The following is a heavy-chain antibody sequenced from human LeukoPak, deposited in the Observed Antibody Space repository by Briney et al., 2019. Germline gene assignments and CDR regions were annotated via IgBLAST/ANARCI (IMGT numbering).Heavy chain of an antibody. CDR3: AKDGNYGDRRAYYYYMDV. Sequence: GGSLRLSCAASGFTFSSYGMHWVRQAPGKGLEGGAFIRYDGSNKYYADSVKGRFTISRDNSKNTLYLQMNSLRAEDTAVYYCAKDGNYGDRRAYYYYMDVWGKGTTVTISS. J-gene: IGHJ6*03. CDR1: GFTFSSYG. D-gene: IGHD4-17*01. CDR2: IRYDGSNK. V-gene: IGHV3-30*02.